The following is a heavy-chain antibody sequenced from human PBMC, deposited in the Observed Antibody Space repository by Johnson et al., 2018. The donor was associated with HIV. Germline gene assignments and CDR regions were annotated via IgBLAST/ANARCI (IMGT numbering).Heavy chain of an antibody. J-gene: IGHJ3*02. CDR1: GFTVSSNY. CDR3: ARSGYGSGSTHDAFDI. CDR2: IYSGGST. V-gene: IGHV3-66*01. D-gene: IGHD3-10*01. Sequence: VQLLESGGGLVQPGGSLRLSCAASGFTVSSNYMSWVRQAPGKGLEWVSVIYSGGSTYSADSVKGRFTISRDNSKNTLYLQMNSLRAEDTAVYYCARSGYGSGSTHDAFDIWGQGTMVTVSS.